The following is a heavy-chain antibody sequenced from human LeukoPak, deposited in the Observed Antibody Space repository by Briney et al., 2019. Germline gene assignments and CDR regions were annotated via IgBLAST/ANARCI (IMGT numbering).Heavy chain of an antibody. J-gene: IGHJ4*02. V-gene: IGHV4-34*01. CDR3: ARHQGSSWYFDY. CDR1: GGSFSGYY. CDR2: INHSGST. Sequence: TSETLSLTCAVYGGSFSGYYWSWIRQPPGKGLEWIGEINHSGSTNYNPSLKSRVTISVDTSKNQFSLKLSSVTAADTAVYYCARHQGSSWYFDYWGQGTLVTVSS. D-gene: IGHD6-13*01.